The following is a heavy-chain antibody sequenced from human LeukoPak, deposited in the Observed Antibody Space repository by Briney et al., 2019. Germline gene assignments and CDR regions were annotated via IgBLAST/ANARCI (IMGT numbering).Heavy chain of an antibody. D-gene: IGHD3-3*01. CDR3: AKDHYDFWSGIDY. V-gene: IGHV3-15*01. CDR2: IKSKTDGGTT. CDR1: GFTFSNAW. Sequence: GGSLRLSCAASGFTFSNAWMSWVRQAPGKGLEWVGRIKSKTDGGTTDYAAPVKGRFTISRDDSKNTLYLQMNSLRAEDTAVYYCAKDHYDFWSGIDYWGQGTLVTVSS. J-gene: IGHJ4*02.